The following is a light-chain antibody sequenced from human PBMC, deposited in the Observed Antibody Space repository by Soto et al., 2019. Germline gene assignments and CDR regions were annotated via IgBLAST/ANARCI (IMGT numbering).Light chain of an antibody. CDR3: QQYGSSPWA. V-gene: IGKV3-20*01. CDR2: GAS. Sequence: ENVLTQSPGTLSLSPGERATLSCRASQSVSSSYLAWYQQKPGQAPRLLIYGASSRATGIPDRFSGSGSGTDFTLTISRLEPEDFAMYYCQQYGSSPWAFGQGTKVEIK. CDR1: QSVSSSY. J-gene: IGKJ1*01.